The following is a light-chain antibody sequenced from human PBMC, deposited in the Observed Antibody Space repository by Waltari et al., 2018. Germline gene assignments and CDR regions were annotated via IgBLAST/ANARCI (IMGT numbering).Light chain of an antibody. CDR3: QQSNNWPQT. CDR1: QSVANN. J-gene: IGKJ1*01. Sequence: DIVMTQSPATLSVSPGERATLSCRASQSVANNLAWYQQKRGQAPRLLIYAASIRATGIPARFFGSGSGTEFTLTISSLQSEDSAVYYCQQSNNWPQTFGQGTKVEIK. V-gene: IGKV3-15*01. CDR2: AAS.